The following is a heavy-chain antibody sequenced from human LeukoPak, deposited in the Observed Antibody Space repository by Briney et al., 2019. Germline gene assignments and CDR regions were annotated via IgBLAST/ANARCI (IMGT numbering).Heavy chain of an antibody. CDR1: GFTSSSYA. J-gene: IGHJ3*02. CDR2: ISGSGGRT. D-gene: IGHD3-9*01. CDR3: AKGEGDYDILTGYYSRGEDAFDI. Sequence: GGALRLSWAAAGFTSSSYAMRGVRQAPGKGVEWVSAISGSGGRTYYADSVKGRFTISRDNSKNTLYLQMNSLRAEDTAVYYCAKGEGDYDILTGYYSRGEDAFDIWGQGTMVTVSS. V-gene: IGHV3-23*01.